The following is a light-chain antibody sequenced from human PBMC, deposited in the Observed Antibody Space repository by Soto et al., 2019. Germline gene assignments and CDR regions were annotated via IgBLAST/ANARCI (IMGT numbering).Light chain of an antibody. CDR2: WAY. Sequence: DIVMTQSPDSLAVSLGETATIYCKSSQSLLYSSNNKNYLAWYRQKPRQPPELLIYWAYTRESGVPGRYSGSGSGTDFTLTISSLRAEDVAIYYCQQYYETPLTFGGGTTVEIK. V-gene: IGKV4-1*01. CDR1: QSLLYSSNNKNY. CDR3: QQYYETPLT. J-gene: IGKJ4*01.